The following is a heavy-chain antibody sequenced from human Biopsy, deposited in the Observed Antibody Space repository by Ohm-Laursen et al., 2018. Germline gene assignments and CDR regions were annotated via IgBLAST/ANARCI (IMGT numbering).Heavy chain of an antibody. J-gene: IGHJ5*02. V-gene: IGHV1-69*10. Sequence: ASEKASCKASGDSFTSYAIGWVRQAPGQGLEWMGGIIPIPNVATYAQKFQGRITITADESTSTAYMELSSLTSDDTAVYFCARGEGSSWFDPWGHGTLVTVSS. CDR1: GDSFTSYA. CDR2: IIPIPNVA. D-gene: IGHD1-26*01. CDR3: ARGEGSSWFDP.